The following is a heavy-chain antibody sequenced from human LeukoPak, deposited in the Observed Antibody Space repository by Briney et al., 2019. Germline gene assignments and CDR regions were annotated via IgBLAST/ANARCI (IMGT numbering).Heavy chain of an antibody. V-gene: IGHV1-8*01. CDR3: ARKGYSSGWYRRNAFDI. J-gene: IGHJ3*02. Sequence: GASVKVSCKASGYTFTSYDINWVRQATGQGLEWMGWMNPNSGNTGYAQKFQGRVTMTRNTSISTAYMELSSLRSEDTAVYYCARKGYSSGWYRRNAFDIWGQGTMVTAPS. CDR2: MNPNSGNT. D-gene: IGHD6-19*01. CDR1: GYTFTSYD.